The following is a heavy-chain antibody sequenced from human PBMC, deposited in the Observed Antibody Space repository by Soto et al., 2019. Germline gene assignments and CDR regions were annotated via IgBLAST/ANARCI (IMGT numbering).Heavy chain of an antibody. V-gene: IGHV4-34*01. J-gene: IGHJ5*02. CDR1: GGSFSGYY. CDR3: ARLRGYSYGYVRGVWFDP. CDR2: INHSGST. Sequence: PSETLSLTCAVYGGSFSGYYWSWIRQPPGKGLEWIGEINHSGSTNYNPSLKSRVTISVDTSKNQFSLKLSSVTAADTAVYYCARLRGYSYGYVRGVWFDPWGQGTLV. D-gene: IGHD5-18*01.